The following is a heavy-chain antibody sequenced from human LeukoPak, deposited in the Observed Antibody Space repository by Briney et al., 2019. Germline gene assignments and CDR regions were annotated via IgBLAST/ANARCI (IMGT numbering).Heavy chain of an antibody. J-gene: IGHJ4*02. CDR3: ASDIRTGSFDY. CDR2: IYYSGST. D-gene: IGHD1-14*01. Sequence: PSETLSLTCTVSGGSISSYYWSWIRQPPGKGLEWIGYIYYSGSTNYNPSLKSRVTISVDTSKNQFSLKLSSVTAADTAVYYCASDIRTGSFDYWGQGTLVTVSS. CDR1: GGSISSYY. V-gene: IGHV4-59*01.